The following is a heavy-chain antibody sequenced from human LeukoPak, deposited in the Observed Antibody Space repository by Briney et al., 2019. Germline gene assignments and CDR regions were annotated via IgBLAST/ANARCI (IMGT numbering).Heavy chain of an antibody. V-gene: IGHV4-39*07. D-gene: IGHD4-23*01. CDR2: INHSGST. CDR1: GGSTRSSSVY. J-gene: IGHJ4*02. Sequence: SETLSLTCTVSGGSTRSSSVYWGWIRQPPGKGLEWIGEINHSGSTNYNPSLKSRVTISVDTSKNQFSLKLSSVTAADTAVYYCARGKGIVPYGGKRPRVVSFDYWGQGTLVTVSS. CDR3: ARGKGIVPYGGKRPRVVSFDY.